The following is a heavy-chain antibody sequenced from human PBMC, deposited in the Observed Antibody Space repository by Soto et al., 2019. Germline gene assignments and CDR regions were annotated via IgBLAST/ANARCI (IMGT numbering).Heavy chain of an antibody. CDR3: ARGGHCTNGVCYSGPHAFDI. CDR1: GYTFTSYG. J-gene: IGHJ3*02. CDR2: ISAYNGNT. Sequence: QVQLVQSGAEVKKPGASVKVSCKASGYTFTSYGFNWVRQAPGQGLEWMGWISAYNGNTNYAQKLQGRVTMTTDTPTSTAYMELRSLISDDTAVYYCARGGHCTNGVCYSGPHAFDIWGQGTKVTVSS. D-gene: IGHD2-8*01. V-gene: IGHV1-18*04.